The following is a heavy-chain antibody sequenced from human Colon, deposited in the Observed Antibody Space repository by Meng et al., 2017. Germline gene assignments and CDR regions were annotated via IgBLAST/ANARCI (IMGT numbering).Heavy chain of an antibody. CDR1: GGSISSGDYY. V-gene: IGHV4-30-4*01. Sequence: QVALQESRPGLVQPSQTLSLTCTFSGGSISSGDYYWSWIRQPPGKGLEWIGYIYYSGSTYSNASLKSRVTISIDRSKNQFSLKLSSVTAADTAVYYCARDRKHYGERGWFDPWGQGTLVTVSS. CDR3: ARDRKHYGERGWFDP. D-gene: IGHD4-17*01. J-gene: IGHJ5*02. CDR2: IYYSGST.